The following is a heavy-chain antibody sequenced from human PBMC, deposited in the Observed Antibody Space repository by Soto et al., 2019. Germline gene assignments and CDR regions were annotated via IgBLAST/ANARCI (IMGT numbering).Heavy chain of an antibody. CDR3: ARDGSYYYDSKGIQH. V-gene: IGHV3-30-3*01. D-gene: IGHD3-22*01. Sequence: GGSLRLSCAASGFTFSSYAMHWVRQAPGKGLEWVAVISYDGSNKYYADSVKGRFTISRDNSKNTLYLQMNSLRAEDTAVYYCARDGSYYYDSKGIQHWGQGTLVTVSS. J-gene: IGHJ1*01. CDR2: ISYDGSNK. CDR1: GFTFSSYA.